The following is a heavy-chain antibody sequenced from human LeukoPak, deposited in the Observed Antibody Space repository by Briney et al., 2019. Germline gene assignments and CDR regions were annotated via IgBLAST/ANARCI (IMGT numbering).Heavy chain of an antibody. CDR3: AAEHDGFDI. J-gene: IGHJ3*02. CDR2: ISYDGSNK. CDR1: GFTFSSYG. Sequence: PGRSLRLSCAASGFTFSSYGMHWVRQAPGKGLEWVAVISYDGSNKYYADSVKGRFTISRDNSKNTLYLQMNSLRADDTAVYYCAAEHDGFDIWGQGTMVTVSS. V-gene: IGHV3-30*03.